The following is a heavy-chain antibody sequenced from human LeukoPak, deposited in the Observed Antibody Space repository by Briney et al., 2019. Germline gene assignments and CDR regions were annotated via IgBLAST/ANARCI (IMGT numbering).Heavy chain of an antibody. D-gene: IGHD6-13*01. CDR1: GGSISSYY. CDR2: IYYSGGT. J-gene: IGHJ4*02. V-gene: IGHV4-59*01. Sequence: KSSETLSLTCTVSGGSISSYYWSWIRQPPGKGLEWIGYIYYSGGTNSNPSLKSRVTISVDTSKNQFSLKLTSVTAADTAVYYCARAESSSWHEYFDYWGQGTLVTVSS. CDR3: ARAESSSWHEYFDY.